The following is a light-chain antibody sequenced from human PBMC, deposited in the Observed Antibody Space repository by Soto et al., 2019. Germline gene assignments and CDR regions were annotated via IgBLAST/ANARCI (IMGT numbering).Light chain of an antibody. V-gene: IGKV4-1*01. J-gene: IGKJ1*01. CDR2: WAS. Sequence: DIVMTQSPDSLAVSLGERATINCKSSRNILYNSNNRNYLAWYQQKPGQPPKLLIYWASTRESGVPDRFSGSGSGTDFTLTISSLQAEDVAVYYCQQYYSLWTFGQGTKVEIK. CDR1: RNILYNSNNRNY. CDR3: QQYYSLWT.